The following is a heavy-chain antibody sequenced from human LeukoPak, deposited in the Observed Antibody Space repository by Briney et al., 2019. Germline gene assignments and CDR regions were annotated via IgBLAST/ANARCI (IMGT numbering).Heavy chain of an antibody. CDR3: ARDEFQMATISAAY. CDR1: GFTFSSYC. CDR2: ISSSSSYI. J-gene: IGHJ4*02. D-gene: IGHD5-12*01. V-gene: IGHV3-21*01. Sequence: GGSLRPSWATSGFTFSSYCINWGRQAPGEGLEWVSSISSSSSYIYYADSVKGRFTISRDNAKNSLYLQMNSLRAEDTAVYYCARDEFQMATISAAYWGQGTLVTVSS.